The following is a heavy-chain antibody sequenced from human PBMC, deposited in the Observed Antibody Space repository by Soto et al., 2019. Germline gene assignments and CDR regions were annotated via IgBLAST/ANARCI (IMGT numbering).Heavy chain of an antibody. V-gene: IGHV3-23*01. D-gene: IGHD5-18*01. Sequence: GGSLRLSCAASGLAFSNYAISWVRQAPGKGLEWVSTISASGYSAYYGGAVKGRFTTSRDTSKSTLYLQMNRLRADDTAVYYRAKGEQLWETFDHWGQGTQVTVSS. J-gene: IGHJ4*02. CDR2: ISASGYSA. CDR1: GLAFSNYA. CDR3: AKGEQLWETFDH.